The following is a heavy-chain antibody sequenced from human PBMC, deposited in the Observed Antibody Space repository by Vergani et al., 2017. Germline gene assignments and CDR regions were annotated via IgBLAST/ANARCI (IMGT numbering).Heavy chain of an antibody. CDR3: ARDGYDSSGYYAY. J-gene: IGHJ4*02. D-gene: IGHD3-22*01. CDR1: GGTFSSYT. CDR2: IIPILGIA. V-gene: IGHV1-69*08. Sequence: QVQLVQSGAEVKKPGSSVKVSCKASGGTFSSYTISWVRQAPGQGLEWMGRIIPILGIANYAQKSQGRVTITADKSTSTAYRELSSLRSEDTAVYYCARDGYDSSGYYAYWGQGTLVTVSS.